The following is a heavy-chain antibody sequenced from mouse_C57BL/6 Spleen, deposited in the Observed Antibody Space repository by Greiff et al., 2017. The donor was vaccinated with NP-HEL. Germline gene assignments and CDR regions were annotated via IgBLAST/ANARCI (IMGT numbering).Heavy chain of an antibody. V-gene: IGHV5-12*01. J-gene: IGHJ2*01. CDR1: GFTFSDYY. CDR2: ISNGGGST. CDR3: ARHGAGYFDY. Sequence: DVMLVESGGGLVQPGGSLKLSCAASGFTFSDYYMYWVRQTPEKRLEWVAYISNGGGSTYYPDTVKGRFTISRDNAKNTRYLQMSRLKSEDTAMYYCARHGAGYFDYWGQGTTLTVSS.